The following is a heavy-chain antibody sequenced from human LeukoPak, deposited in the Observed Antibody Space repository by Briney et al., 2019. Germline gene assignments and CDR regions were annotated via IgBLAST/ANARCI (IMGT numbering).Heavy chain of an antibody. CDR2: IRSSSSII. V-gene: IGHV3-48*01. CDR3: AKDRDSDFLSGYYDY. CDR1: GFTFSSYS. D-gene: IGHD3-3*01. Sequence: PGGSLRLSCAASGFTFSSYSMNWVRQAPGEGLEWVSYIRSSSSIIYYADSVKGRFTISRDNSKNTLYLEMNSLRAEDTAVYFCAKDRDSDFLSGYYDYWGQGTLVTVSS. J-gene: IGHJ4*02.